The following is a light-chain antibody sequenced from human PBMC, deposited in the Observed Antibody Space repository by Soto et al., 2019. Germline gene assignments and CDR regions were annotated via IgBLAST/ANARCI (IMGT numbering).Light chain of an antibody. V-gene: IGKV3-15*01. Sequence: EIVMTQSPATLSVSPGERATLFCRASQSVGSNLAWYKQKPGQALRLLIYGASTRATGIPVRISGSGSGTEFTLTINTLQSEDFAVYYCQQYNNRPPITFGQGTRLEIK. J-gene: IGKJ5*01. CDR2: GAS. CDR1: QSVGSN. CDR3: QQYNNRPPIT.